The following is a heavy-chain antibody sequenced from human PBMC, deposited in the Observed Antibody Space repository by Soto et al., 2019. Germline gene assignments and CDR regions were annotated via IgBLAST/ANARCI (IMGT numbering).Heavy chain of an antibody. CDR3: AREVTTVHWFDP. V-gene: IGHV4-31*03. CDR1: GGSISSGGYY. CDR2: IYYSGST. J-gene: IGHJ5*02. Sequence: SETLSLTCTVSGGSISSGGYYWSWIRQHPGKGLEWIGYIYYSGSTYYNPSLKSRVTISVDTSKNQFSLKLSSVTAAVTAVYYCAREVTTVHWFDPWGQGTLVTVSS. D-gene: IGHD4-17*01.